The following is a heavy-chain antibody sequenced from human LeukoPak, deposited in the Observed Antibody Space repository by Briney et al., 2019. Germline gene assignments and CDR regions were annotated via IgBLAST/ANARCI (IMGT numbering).Heavy chain of an antibody. V-gene: IGHV3-7*01. CDR3: ARVGTWELQRVFDY. D-gene: IGHD1-26*01. J-gene: IGHJ4*02. Sequence: GGSLRLSCAASGFTFTDYWMPWVRQVPGKGLEWVANIQRGGSESYYVDSVKGRFTISRENAKNSLYLQMDSLRVEDTAVYYCARVGTWELQRVFDYWGQGTPVTVSS. CDR1: GFTFTDYW. CDR2: IQRGGSES.